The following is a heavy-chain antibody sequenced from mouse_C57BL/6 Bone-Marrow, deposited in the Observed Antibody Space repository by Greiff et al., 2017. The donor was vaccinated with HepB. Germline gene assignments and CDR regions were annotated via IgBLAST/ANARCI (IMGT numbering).Heavy chain of an antibody. V-gene: IGHV1-64*01. CDR3: ARMYYYGSSYRDY. J-gene: IGHJ2*01. D-gene: IGHD1-1*01. CDR1: GYTFTSYW. CDR2: IHPNSGST. Sequence: VQLQQPGAELVKPGASVKLSCKASGYTFTSYWMHWVKQRPGQGLEWIGMIHPNSGSTNYNEKFKSKATLTVDKSSSTAYMQLSSLTSEDSAVYYCARMYYYGSSYRDYWGQGTTLTVSS.